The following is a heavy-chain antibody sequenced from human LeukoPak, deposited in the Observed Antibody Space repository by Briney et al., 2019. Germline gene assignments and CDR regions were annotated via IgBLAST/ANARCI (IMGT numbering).Heavy chain of an antibody. D-gene: IGHD3-9*01. J-gene: IGHJ6*02. CDR2: ISSNGGST. CDR1: GFTFSSYA. Sequence: AGGSLRLSCSASGFTFSSYAMHWVRQAPGKGLEYVSAISSNGGSTYYADSVKGRFTISRDNSKNTLYLQMSSLRAEDPAVYYCLKAPHPDYDILTGYFRGYYYGMDVWGQGTTVTVSS. CDR3: LKAPHPDYDILTGYFRGYYYGMDV. V-gene: IGHV3-64D*06.